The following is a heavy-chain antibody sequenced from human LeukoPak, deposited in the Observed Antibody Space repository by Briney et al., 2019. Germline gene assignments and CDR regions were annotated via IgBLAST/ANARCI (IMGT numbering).Heavy chain of an antibody. CDR1: GFTVSSNY. CDR2: IYSGGST. D-gene: IGHD3-10*01. CDR3: ARGGGDDAFDI. Sequence: GGSLRLSCAASGFTVSSNYMSWVRQAPGKGLEWVSVIYSGGSTYYADSVKGRFTISRDNSKSTLYLQLNSLRAEDTAVYYCARGGGDDAFDIWGQGTMVTVSS. J-gene: IGHJ3*02. V-gene: IGHV3-66*01.